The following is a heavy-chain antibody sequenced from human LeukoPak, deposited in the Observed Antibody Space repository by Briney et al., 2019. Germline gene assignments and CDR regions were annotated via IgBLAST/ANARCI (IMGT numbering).Heavy chain of an antibody. V-gene: IGHV4-39*01. Sequence: PSETLSLTCTVSGGSIVGYYWGWIRQPPGKGLEWIGSIYYSGSTYYNPSLKSRVTISVDTSKNQFSLKLSSVTAADTAVYYCARDTYYDFWSGAQLGHNWFDPWGQGTLVTVSS. D-gene: IGHD3-3*01. CDR1: GGSIVGYY. J-gene: IGHJ5*02. CDR2: IYYSGST. CDR3: ARDTYYDFWSGAQLGHNWFDP.